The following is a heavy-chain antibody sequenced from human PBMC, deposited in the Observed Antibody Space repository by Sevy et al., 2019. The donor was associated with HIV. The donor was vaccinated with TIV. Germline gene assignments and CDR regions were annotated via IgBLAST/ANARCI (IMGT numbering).Heavy chain of an antibody. CDR2: ISSSGSTI. Sequence: GGSLRLSCAASGFTFSDYYMSWIRQAPGKGLEWVSYISSSGSTIYYADSVKGRFTISRDNAKNSLYLQMNSLRAEDTAVHYCARDLRTTGTERGEDYWGQGTLVTVSS. V-gene: IGHV3-11*01. CDR3: ARDLRTTGTERGEDY. J-gene: IGHJ4*02. D-gene: IGHD1-1*01. CDR1: GFTFSDYY.